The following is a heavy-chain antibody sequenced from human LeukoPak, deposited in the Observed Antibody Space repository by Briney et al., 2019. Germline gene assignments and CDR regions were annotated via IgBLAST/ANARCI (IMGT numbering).Heavy chain of an antibody. J-gene: IGHJ6*02. CDR3: ARGYSSSSGHGMDV. V-gene: IGHV3-74*01. D-gene: IGHD6-6*01. Sequence: PGGSLRLSRAVSGFTFSSYWLHWVRQAPGKGLVWVSRINSDGSGTTYAYSVKGRFTISRDNAKNTLYLGMNSLRAEDTAMYYCARGYSSSSGHGMDVWGQGTTVTVSS. CDR1: GFTFSSYW. CDR2: INSDGSGT.